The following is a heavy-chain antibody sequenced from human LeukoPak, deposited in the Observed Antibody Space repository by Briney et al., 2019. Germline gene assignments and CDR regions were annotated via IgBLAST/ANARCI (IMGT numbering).Heavy chain of an antibody. CDR3: ASCFTDGDCEY. V-gene: IGHV3-66*01. Sequence: GGSLRFSCAASGFTVSSNYMSWVRQAPGKGLEWVSVIYSAGNRYYADFVKGRFTISRDNSKNTVYLQMNSLRVEDTAVYYCASCFTDGDCEYWGQGTLVTVSS. CDR1: GFTVSSNY. J-gene: IGHJ4*02. CDR2: IYSAGNR. D-gene: IGHD4-17*01.